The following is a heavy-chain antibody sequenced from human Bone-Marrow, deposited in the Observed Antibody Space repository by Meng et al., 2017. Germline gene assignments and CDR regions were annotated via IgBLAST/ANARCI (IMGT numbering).Heavy chain of an antibody. CDR1: GGTFSSYT. J-gene: IGHJ3*02. CDR3: ARHTYYYGSGSYGGAFDI. CDR2: IIPILGIA. Sequence: SAKVFCKASGGTFSSYTISRVRQAPGQGLEWMGRIIPILGIANYAQKFQGRVTITADKSTSTAYMELSSLRSEDTAVYYCARHTYYYGSGSYGGAFDIWGQGTMVTVSS. V-gene: IGHV1-69*02. D-gene: IGHD3-10*01.